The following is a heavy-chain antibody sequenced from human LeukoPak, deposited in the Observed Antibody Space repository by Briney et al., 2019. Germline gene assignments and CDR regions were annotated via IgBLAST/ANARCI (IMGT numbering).Heavy chain of an antibody. J-gene: IGHJ6*02. D-gene: IGHD3-3*01. CDR3: ARDPLTYYDFWSGYSRDYYYCGMDV. CDR2: INPNSGGT. Sequence: ASVKVSCKASGYTFTGYYMHWVRQAPGQGLEWMGWINPNSGGTNYAQKFQGRVTMTRDTSISTAYMELSRLRSDDTAVYYCARDPLTYYDFWSGYSRDYYYCGMDVWGQGTTVTVSS. CDR1: GYTFTGYY. V-gene: IGHV1-2*02.